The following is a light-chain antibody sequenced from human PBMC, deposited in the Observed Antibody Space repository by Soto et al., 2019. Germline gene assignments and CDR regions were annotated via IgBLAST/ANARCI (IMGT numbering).Light chain of an antibody. V-gene: IGKV3-15*01. CDR1: QSVSGK. CDR3: QHYSTWLWT. CDR2: GAS. Sequence: EIVMTQSPATLSVSPGERATLSCRASQSVSGKLAWYQQKPGQGPRLLIYGASSRATGIPARFSGSGSGTEFTLTISSLQSEDFAVYYCQHYSTWLWTFGQGTKVEMK. J-gene: IGKJ1*01.